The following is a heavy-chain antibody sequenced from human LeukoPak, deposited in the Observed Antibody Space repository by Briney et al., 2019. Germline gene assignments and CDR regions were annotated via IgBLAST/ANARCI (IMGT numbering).Heavy chain of an antibody. CDR2: IIPIFGTA. V-gene: IGHV1-69*13. J-gene: IGHJ6*03. CDR3: ARSRPSLGYSYDPIDYYYYMDV. CDR1: GGTFSSYA. Sequence: GASVKVSCKASGGTFSSYAISWVRQAPGQGLEWMGGIIPIFGTANYAQKFQGRVTITADESTSTAYMELSSLRSEDTAVYYCARSRPSLGYSYDPIDYYYYMDVWGKGTTVTISS. D-gene: IGHD5-18*01.